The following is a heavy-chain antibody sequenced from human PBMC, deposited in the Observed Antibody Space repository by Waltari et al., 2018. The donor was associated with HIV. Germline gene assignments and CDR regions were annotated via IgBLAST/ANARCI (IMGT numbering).Heavy chain of an antibody. CDR1: GGSITSYI. CDR2: IHSTGNT. D-gene: IGHD2-15*01. Sequence: QLQLRESGPGLVKPLETVALNCSVSGGSITSYIWSWYRQPPAKGLEWIGYIHSTGNTNYSPSLKSRVTISVDTSKTFFSLQLNSVTAADTAIYYCARGIFGGNPGYWGRGTLITVSS. J-gene: IGHJ4*02. CDR3: ARGIFGGNPGY. V-gene: IGHV4-59*01.